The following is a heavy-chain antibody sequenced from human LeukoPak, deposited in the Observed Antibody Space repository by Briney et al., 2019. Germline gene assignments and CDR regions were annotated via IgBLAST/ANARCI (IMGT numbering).Heavy chain of an antibody. CDR2: ISAYKGNT. V-gene: IGHV1-18*01. D-gene: IGHD4-17*01. CDR1: GYTFSSYG. J-gene: IGHJ4*02. Sequence: GASVKVSCKASGYTFSSYGINWVRQAPGQGLEWMGWISAYKGNTNYAQKLQGRVTMTTDTSTSTAYMELRSLRSDDTAVYYCARGLMTTVTSYYFDYWGQGTLVTVSS. CDR3: ARGLMTTVTSYYFDY.